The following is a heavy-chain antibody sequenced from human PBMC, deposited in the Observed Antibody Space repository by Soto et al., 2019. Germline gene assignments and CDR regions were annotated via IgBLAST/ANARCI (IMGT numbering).Heavy chain of an antibody. CDR2: IWYDGSNK. D-gene: IGHD1-26*01. Sequence: GGSLRLSCAASGFTFSSYGMHWVRQAPGKGLEWVAVIWYDGSNKYYADSVKGRFTISRDNSKNTLYLQMNSLRAEDTAVYYCARDSDSGAPRSYYYYGMDVWGQGTTVTVSS. V-gene: IGHV3-33*01. CDR3: ARDSDSGAPRSYYYYGMDV. J-gene: IGHJ6*02. CDR1: GFTFSSYG.